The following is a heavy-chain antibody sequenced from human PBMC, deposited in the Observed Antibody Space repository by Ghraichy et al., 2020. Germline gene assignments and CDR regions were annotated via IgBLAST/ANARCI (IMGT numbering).Heavy chain of an antibody. V-gene: IGHV1-69*10. CDR3: ARDRTGSYSYDALDI. J-gene: IGHJ3*02. CDR2: IIPILGVA. D-gene: IGHD1-26*01. Sequence: SVKVSCKAAGGTFSSYSISWVRQAPGQGLEWMGGIIPILGVANYAQKFLGRVTITADKSTGTAYMELSSLRSEDTAIYYCARDRTGSYSYDALDIWGQGIMVTVSS. CDR1: GGTFSSYS.